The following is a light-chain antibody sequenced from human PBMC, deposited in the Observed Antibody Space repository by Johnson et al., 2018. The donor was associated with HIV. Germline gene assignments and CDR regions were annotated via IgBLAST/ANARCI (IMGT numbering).Light chain of an antibody. J-gene: IGLJ1*01. CDR1: VSNIESYF. CDR3: GIWDASLSPLYV. V-gene: IGLV1-51*02. Sequence: VLTQPPSVSAAPGQTVNISCSGNVSNIESYFVSWYQQLPGAAPTLLIYEDNKRPSGIPDRFSGSKSGATATLGITGLQTGDEADYYCGIWDASLSPLYVLGTGTTITVL. CDR2: EDN.